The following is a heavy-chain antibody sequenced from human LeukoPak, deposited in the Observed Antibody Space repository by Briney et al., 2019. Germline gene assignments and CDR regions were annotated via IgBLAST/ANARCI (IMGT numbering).Heavy chain of an antibody. CDR3: ARKREGYQLPTMRQYTWFDS. D-gene: IGHD2-2*01. CDR1: GGSINSYY. Sequence: SETLSLTCTVSGGSINSYYWSWIRQPPGKGLECIGYIHYTGSTNYNPSLKSRVTISVDTSKSQFSLKLSSVTAADTAVYYCARKREGYQLPTMRQYTWFDSWGQGTLVTVSS. CDR2: IHYTGST. V-gene: IGHV4-59*08. J-gene: IGHJ5*01.